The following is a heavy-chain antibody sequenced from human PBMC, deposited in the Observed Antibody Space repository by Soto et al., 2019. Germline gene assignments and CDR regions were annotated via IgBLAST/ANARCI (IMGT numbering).Heavy chain of an antibody. D-gene: IGHD3-10*01. J-gene: IGHJ3*02. CDR3: ARGGKWSGELSSAFDI. CDR1: GFTCSSYW. Sequence: GGSLRLSCAASGFTCSSYWMSWVRQAPGKGLEWVANIKQDGSEKYYVDSVKGRFTISRDNAKTSLYLQMNSLRAEDTAVYYCARGGKWSGELSSAFDIWGQGTMVPVSS. CDR2: IKQDGSEK. V-gene: IGHV3-7*01.